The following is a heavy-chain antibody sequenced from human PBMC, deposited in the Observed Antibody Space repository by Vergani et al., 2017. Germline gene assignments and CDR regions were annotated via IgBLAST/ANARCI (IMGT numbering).Heavy chain of an antibody. J-gene: IGHJ3*02. Sequence: QVQLVQSGAEVKKPGASVKVSCKASGYTFTSYYMHWVRQAPGQGLEWMGIINPIGGSTSYAQKFQGRVTMTRDTSTSTVYMELSSLRSEDTAVYYCARNGITTDAFDIWGQGTMVTVSS. V-gene: IGHV1-46*03. CDR1: GYTFTSYY. CDR3: ARNGITTDAFDI. CDR2: INPIGGST. D-gene: IGHD1-1*01.